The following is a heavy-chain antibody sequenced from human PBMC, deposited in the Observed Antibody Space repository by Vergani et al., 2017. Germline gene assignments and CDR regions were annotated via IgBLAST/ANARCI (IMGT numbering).Heavy chain of an antibody. D-gene: IGHD6-13*01. J-gene: IGHJ4*02. CDR2: IDWDDDK. V-gene: IGHV2-70*15. CDR3: ARISYSSSWYRGGLDYFDY. CDR1: GFSLSTSGMC. Sequence: QVTLRESGPALVKPTQTLTLTCTFSGFSLSTSGMCVSWIRQPPGKALEWLARIDWDDDKYYSTSLKTRLTISKDTSKNQVVLKMTNMDPVDTATYYCARISYSSSWYRGGLDYFDYWGQGTLVTVSS.